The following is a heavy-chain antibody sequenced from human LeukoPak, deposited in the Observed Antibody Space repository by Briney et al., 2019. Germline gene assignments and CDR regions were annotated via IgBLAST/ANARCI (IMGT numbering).Heavy chain of an antibody. J-gene: IGHJ5*02. Sequence: GGSLRLSCAASGFTFSSYSMNWVRQAPGKGLEWVSSISSSSSYIYYADSVKGRFTISRDNAKNSLYLQMNSLRAEDTAVYYCARDYTVLNWFDPWGQGTLVTVSP. CDR2: ISSSSSYI. CDR1: GFTFSSYS. D-gene: IGHD5/OR15-5a*01. V-gene: IGHV3-21*01. CDR3: ARDYTVLNWFDP.